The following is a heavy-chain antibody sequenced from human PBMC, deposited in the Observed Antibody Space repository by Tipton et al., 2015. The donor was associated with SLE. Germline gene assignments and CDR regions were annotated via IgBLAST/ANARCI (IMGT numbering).Heavy chain of an antibody. D-gene: IGHD5-24*01. V-gene: IGHV4-39*07. CDR3: ARLQEGYKYIYGMDV. CDR2: IYYSGSP. J-gene: IGHJ6*02. CDR1: DASLSSSSYY. Sequence: TLSLTCTVSDASLSSSSYYWGWIRQPPGKGLEWLGSIYYSGSPYYSPSLKSRVTLSIDMSKNQFSLKLSSVTAADTAVYYCARLQEGYKYIYGMDVWGQGITVTV.